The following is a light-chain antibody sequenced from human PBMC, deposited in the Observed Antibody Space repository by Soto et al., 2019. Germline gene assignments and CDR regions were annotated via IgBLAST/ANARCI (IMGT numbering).Light chain of an antibody. Sequence: QSVLTQPPSASGTPGQRVTISCSGSRSNIGSKTLNWYQQVPGSAPKLLIYTTNQRPSGVPDRFSASKSGTSASLAISGLQSEDEADYYCSSHTSGSTLVVFGGGTKLTVL. V-gene: IGLV1-44*01. CDR1: RSNIGSKT. CDR3: SSHTSGSTLVV. J-gene: IGLJ2*01. CDR2: TTN.